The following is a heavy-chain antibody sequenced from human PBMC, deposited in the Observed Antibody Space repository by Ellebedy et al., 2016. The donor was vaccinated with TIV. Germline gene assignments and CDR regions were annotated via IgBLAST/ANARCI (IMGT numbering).Heavy chain of an antibody. J-gene: IGHJ3*02. D-gene: IGHD3-22*01. Sequence: MPSETLSLTCSLSAASITSPTYFWGWIRLPPGKGLEWIGSVYHNGTSFHNPSLKSRLTLSVDLSKNLFSLKMDSVTAADTAIYYCSADSSGYTKDALDIWGRGTMVSVSS. CDR2: VYHNGTS. V-gene: IGHV4-39*02. CDR3: SADSSGYTKDALDI. CDR1: AASITSPTYF.